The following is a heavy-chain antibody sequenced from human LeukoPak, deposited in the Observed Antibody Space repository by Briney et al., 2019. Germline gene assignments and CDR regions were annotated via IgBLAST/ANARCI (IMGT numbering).Heavy chain of an antibody. CDR2: IKQDGSEK. D-gene: IGHD2/OR15-2a*01. Sequence: GGSLRLSCAVSGFTITNHWMSWVRQAPGKGLEWVANIKQDGSEKYYVDSVKGRFTISRDNGKNSLYLQMNSLRVEDTALYYCVRDPFFSVPWGQGTLVTVSS. V-gene: IGHV3-7*01. CDR3: VRDPFFSVP. J-gene: IGHJ5*02. CDR1: GFTITNHW.